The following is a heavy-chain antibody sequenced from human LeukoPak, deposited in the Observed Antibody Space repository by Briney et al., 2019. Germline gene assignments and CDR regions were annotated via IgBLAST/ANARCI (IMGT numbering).Heavy chain of an antibody. V-gene: IGHV4-39*01. J-gene: IGHJ4*02. D-gene: IGHD3-22*01. CDR1: GGSISSSSYY. CDR2: IYYSGST. CDR3: ARLRSDSSGYFFDY. Sequence: SETLSLTCTVSGGSISSSSYYWGWIRQPPGKGLEWIGSIYYSGSTYYNPSLKSRVTISVDTSKNQFSLKLSSVTAADTAVYYCARLRSDSSGYFFDYWGQGTLVTVSS.